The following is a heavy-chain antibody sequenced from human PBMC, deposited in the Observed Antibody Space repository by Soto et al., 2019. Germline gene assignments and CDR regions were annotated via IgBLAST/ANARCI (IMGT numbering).Heavy chain of an antibody. D-gene: IGHD6-13*01. Sequence: QVQLVESGGGVVQPGRSLRLSCAASGFTFSSYAMQWVRQAPGKGLEWVAVISYDGSNKYYADSVKGRFTISRDNSKNPLYLQMSSLRAVDTAVYSCARAQQQLDYYYYGMDVWGQGTTVTVSS. CDR2: ISYDGSNK. J-gene: IGHJ6*02. CDR1: GFTFSSYA. CDR3: ARAQQQLDYYYYGMDV. V-gene: IGHV3-30-3*01.